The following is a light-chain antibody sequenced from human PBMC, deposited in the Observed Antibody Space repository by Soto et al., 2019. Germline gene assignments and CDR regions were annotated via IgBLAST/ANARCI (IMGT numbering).Light chain of an antibody. CDR3: QQSYSTPYT. CDR1: QTISIY. J-gene: IGKJ2*01. CDR2: TAS. Sequence: DIQMTQSPSSLSASVGDRVTITCRAGQTISIYLNWYQQKPGKAPKLLIYTASSLESGVPSRFSGSGSGTDFTLTISSLQPEEFATYYWQQSYSTPYTFGQGTELEIK. V-gene: IGKV1-39*01.